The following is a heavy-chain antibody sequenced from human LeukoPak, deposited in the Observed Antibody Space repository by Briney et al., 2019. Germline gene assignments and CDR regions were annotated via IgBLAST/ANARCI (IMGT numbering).Heavy chain of an antibody. V-gene: IGHV6-1*01. Sequence: SQTLSLTCAISGDSVSSNSAAWNRIRQSPSRGLEWLGRTYYRSKWYNDYAVSVKSRITINPDTSKNQFSLQLNSVTPEDTAVYYCARTNYYDSSGYPYYFDYWGQGTLVTVSS. CDR1: GDSVSSNSAA. CDR2: TYYRSKWYN. CDR3: ARTNYYDSSGYPYYFDY. D-gene: IGHD3-22*01. J-gene: IGHJ4*02.